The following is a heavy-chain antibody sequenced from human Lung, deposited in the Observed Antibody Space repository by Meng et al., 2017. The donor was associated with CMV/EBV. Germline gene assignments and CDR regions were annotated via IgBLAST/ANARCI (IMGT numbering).Heavy chain of an antibody. CDR1: GDNVSSNSAA. V-gene: IGHV6-1*01. CDR3: ARDLNYYASSGNYYVGWLDP. CDR2: TYYRSKWYN. D-gene: IGHD3-22*01. J-gene: IGHJ5*02. Sequence: SQXXXLTXAISGDNVSSNSAAWNWIRQSPSRGLEWLGRTYYRSKWYNDFAPSVKSRITFNPDTSKNQLSLHLTSVTPEDTAVYYCARDLNYYASSGNYYVGWLDPWXPGTLVTVSS.